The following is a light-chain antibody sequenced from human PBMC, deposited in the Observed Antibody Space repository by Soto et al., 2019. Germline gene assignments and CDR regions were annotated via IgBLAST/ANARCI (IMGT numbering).Light chain of an antibody. CDR3: QAWDSFSVV. J-gene: IGLJ2*01. CDR2: QDI. V-gene: IGLV3-1*01. Sequence: SYELTQPPSVSVSPGQTATITCSGDKLGDKYACWYQQKPGQSPVLVIYQDIKRPSGIPERFSGSNSGNTATLTISGTQAMDAADYYCQAWDSFSVVFGGGTKLTVL. CDR1: KLGDKY.